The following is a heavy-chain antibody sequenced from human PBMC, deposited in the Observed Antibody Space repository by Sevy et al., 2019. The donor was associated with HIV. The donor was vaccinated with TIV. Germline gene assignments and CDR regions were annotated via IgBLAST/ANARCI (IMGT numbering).Heavy chain of an antibody. CDR1: GYTFTSYG. V-gene: IGHV1-18*01. J-gene: IGHJ4*02. CDR3: ARDKPYYDSSGFYPPFDY. D-gene: IGHD3-22*01. CDR2: ISAYNGNT. Sequence: ASVKVSCKASGYTFTSYGISWVRQAPGQGLEWMGWISAYNGNTNYAQKLQGRVTMTTDTSTYTAYMELRSLRSDDTAVYYCARDKPYYDSSGFYPPFDYWGQGTLVTVSS.